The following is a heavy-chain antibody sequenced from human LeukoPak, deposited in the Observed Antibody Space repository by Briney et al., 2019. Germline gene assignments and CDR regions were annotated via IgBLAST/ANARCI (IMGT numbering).Heavy chain of an antibody. J-gene: IGHJ4*02. CDR3: AKERGYDSSGYSDY. D-gene: IGHD3-22*01. Sequence: GGSLRLSCAASGFTFSSYAMSWVRQAPGKGLEWVSAISGSGGSTYYADSVKGRFTISRDNSKNTLSLQMNSLRVEDTAVYYCAKERGYDSSGYSDYWGQGTLVTVSS. CDR2: ISGSGGST. V-gene: IGHV3-23*01. CDR1: GFTFSSYA.